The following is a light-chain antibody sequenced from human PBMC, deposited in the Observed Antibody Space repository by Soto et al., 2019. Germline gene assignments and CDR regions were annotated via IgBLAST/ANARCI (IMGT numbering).Light chain of an antibody. CDR1: QDISSY. CDR2: GAA. V-gene: IGKV1-16*02. Sequence: DIQITQSPSSLSASVGDRVTITCRASQDISSYLAWFQQKPGRAPRSLIYGAANLHSGVPSKFSGSGSGTDFTLTISSMQPEDFANYYCQQYKSFPLTFGGGTKVDIK. CDR3: QQYKSFPLT. J-gene: IGKJ4*01.